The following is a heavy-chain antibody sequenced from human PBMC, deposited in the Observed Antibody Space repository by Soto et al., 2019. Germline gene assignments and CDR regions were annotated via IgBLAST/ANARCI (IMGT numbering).Heavy chain of an antibody. CDR1: GYTFTGYY. Sequence: ASVKVSCKASGYTFTGYYMHWVRQAPGQGLEWMGWINPNSGGTNYAQKFQGWVTMTRDTSISTAYMELSRLRSDDTAVYYCARDRNRQRSYYDFWSGSQGPLAYWGQGTLVTVSS. CDR2: INPNSGGT. CDR3: ARDRNRQRSYYDFWSGSQGPLAY. D-gene: IGHD3-3*01. V-gene: IGHV1-2*04. J-gene: IGHJ4*02.